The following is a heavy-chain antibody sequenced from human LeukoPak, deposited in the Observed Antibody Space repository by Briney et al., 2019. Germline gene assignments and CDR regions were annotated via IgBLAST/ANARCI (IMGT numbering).Heavy chain of an antibody. D-gene: IGHD6-13*01. Sequence: GGSLRLSCAASGFTFSDSYMTWIRQAPGKGLEWVSYISNSGSSIYYADSVKGRFTISRDNSKNTLYLQMNSLRAEDTAVYYCAKDFGAAAGTPYFDYWGQGTLVTVSS. V-gene: IGHV3-11*04. CDR3: AKDFGAAAGTPYFDY. CDR1: GFTFSDSY. J-gene: IGHJ4*02. CDR2: ISNSGSSI.